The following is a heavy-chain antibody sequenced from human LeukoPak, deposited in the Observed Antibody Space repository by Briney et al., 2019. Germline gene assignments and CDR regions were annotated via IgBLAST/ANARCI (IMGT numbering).Heavy chain of an antibody. D-gene: IGHD6-6*01. CDR1: GGTFSSYA. CDR2: IIPIFGTA. J-gene: IGHJ4*02. CDR3: ARPRAARLRAFDY. V-gene: IGHV1-69*13. Sequence: SVKVSCKASGGTFSSYAISWVRQAPGQGLEWMGGIIPIFGTANYAQKFQGRVTITADESTSTAYMELSSLRSEDAAVYYCARPRAARLRAFDYWGQGTLVTVSS.